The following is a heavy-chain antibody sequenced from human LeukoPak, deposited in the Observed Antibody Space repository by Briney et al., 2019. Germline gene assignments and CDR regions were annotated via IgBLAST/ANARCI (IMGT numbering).Heavy chain of an antibody. CDR3: ARDLVRPSCATDRCYTLAF. Sequence: ASVKDSCKTFGYSFANYGISWVRQAPGQGLEWMAWISPYNGDGIAAQRFQGRLSMTTDPSTSTGYMELRSLRSDDTAVYYCARDLVRPSCATDRCYTLAFWGQGTQITVSS. D-gene: IGHD2-15*01. CDR2: ISPYNGDG. J-gene: IGHJ4*02. CDR1: GYSFANYG. V-gene: IGHV1-18*01.